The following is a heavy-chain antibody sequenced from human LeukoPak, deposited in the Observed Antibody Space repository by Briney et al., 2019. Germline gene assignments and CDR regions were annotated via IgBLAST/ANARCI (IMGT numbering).Heavy chain of an antibody. J-gene: IGHJ1*01. CDR1: GGSFSGYY. CDR2: INHSGST. CDR3: ARSSADYVWGSYRYTAEYLQH. D-gene: IGHD3-16*02. Sequence: SETLSLTCAVYGGSFSGYYWSWIRQPPGKGLEWIGEINHSGSTNYNPSLKSRVTISVDTSKNQFSLKLSSVTAADTAVYYCARSSADYVWGSYRYTAEYLQHWGQGTLVTVSS. V-gene: IGHV4-34*01.